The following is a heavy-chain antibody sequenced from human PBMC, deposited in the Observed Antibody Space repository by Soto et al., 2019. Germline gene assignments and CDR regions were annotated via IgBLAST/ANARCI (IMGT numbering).Heavy chain of an antibody. CDR3: ATIGLPPMISFGGDLKLLAY. D-gene: IGHD3-16*01. CDR2: ISGSGGST. CDR1: GFTFSSYA. Sequence: GGSLRLSCAASGFTFSSYAMSWVRQAPGKGLEWVSAISGSGGSTYYADSVKGRFTISRDNSKNTLYLQMNSLRAEDTAVYYCATIGLPPMISFGGDLKLLAYWGQGTLVPVSS. J-gene: IGHJ4*02. V-gene: IGHV3-23*01.